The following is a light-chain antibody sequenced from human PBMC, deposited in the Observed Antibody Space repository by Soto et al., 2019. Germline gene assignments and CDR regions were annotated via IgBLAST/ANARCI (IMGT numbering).Light chain of an antibody. CDR1: SSDFGSYSF. V-gene: IGLV2-23*02. CDR2: EVT. Sequence: QSALTQPASVSGSPGQSITISCTGTSSDFGSYSFVSWYQQFPGKAPKLLMYEVTKRPSGVSNRFSGSKSGNTASLTISGLQAEDETDYYCCSYAGSSLVVFGGGTKLTVL. J-gene: IGLJ3*02. CDR3: CSYAGSSLVV.